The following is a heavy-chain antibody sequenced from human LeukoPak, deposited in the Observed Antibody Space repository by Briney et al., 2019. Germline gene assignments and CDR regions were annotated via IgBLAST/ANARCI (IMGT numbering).Heavy chain of an antibody. V-gene: IGHV4-59*11. J-gene: IGHJ5*01. Sequence: SETLSLTCSVSGGSITSHFWSWIQQPPGKGLEWIGYIHYSGSTNYNPSLKSRVTISPDTSKNQLFLKLNSVTAADTAVYYCARLVWLGESPGSWFDSWGQGTLGTVSS. CDR3: ARLVWLGESPGSWFDS. CDR1: GGSITSHF. D-gene: IGHD3-10*01. CDR2: IHYSGST.